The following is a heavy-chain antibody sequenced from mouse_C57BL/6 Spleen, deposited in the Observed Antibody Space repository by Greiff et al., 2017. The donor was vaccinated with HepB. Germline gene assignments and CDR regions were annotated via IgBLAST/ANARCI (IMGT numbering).Heavy chain of an antibody. CDR1: GYTFTSYW. V-gene: IGHV1-64*01. D-gene: IGHD4-1*01. CDR3: GRTGGMDFDY. CDR2: IHPNSGST. J-gene: IGHJ2*01. Sequence: VQLQQPGAELVKPGASVKVSCKASGYTFTSYWMHWVKQRPGQGLEWIGMIHPNSGSTNYNEKFKSKATLTVDKSSSTAYMQLSSLTSEDSSVYDCGRTGGMDFDYWGQGTPLSVSS.